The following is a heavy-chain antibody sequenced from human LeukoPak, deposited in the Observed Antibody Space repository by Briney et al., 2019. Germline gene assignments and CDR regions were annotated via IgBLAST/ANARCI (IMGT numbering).Heavy chain of an antibody. D-gene: IGHD5-18*01. Sequence: AGGSLRLSCAASGFTFSSYWMSWVRQAPGKGLEWVANIKQDGSEKYYVGSVKGRFTISRDNAKNSLYLQMNSLRADDTAVYYCATPPAMRAPPNYFQHWGQGTLVTVSS. CDR3: ATPPAMRAPPNYFQH. V-gene: IGHV3-7*03. J-gene: IGHJ1*01. CDR1: GFTFSSYW. CDR2: IKQDGSEK.